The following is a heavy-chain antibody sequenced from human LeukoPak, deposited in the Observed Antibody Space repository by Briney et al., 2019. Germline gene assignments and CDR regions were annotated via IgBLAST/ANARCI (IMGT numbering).Heavy chain of an antibody. J-gene: IGHJ4*02. CDR1: GGSISSSSYY. Sequence: PSETLSLTCTVSGGSISSSSYYWGWIRQPPGKGLEWIGSIYYSGSTYYSPSLKSRVTISVDTSKNQFSLKLSSVTAADTAVYYCARQSYYYDSSGYYPDYWGQGTLVTVSS. D-gene: IGHD3-22*01. CDR2: IYYSGST. V-gene: IGHV4-39*01. CDR3: ARQSYYYDSSGYYPDY.